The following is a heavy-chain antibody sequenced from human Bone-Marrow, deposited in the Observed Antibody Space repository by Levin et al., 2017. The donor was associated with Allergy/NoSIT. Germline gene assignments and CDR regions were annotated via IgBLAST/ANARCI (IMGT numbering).Heavy chain of an antibody. CDR3: ARFNGYDVDY. Sequence: PSETLSLTCTVSGGSISGGGYYWSWIRQHPGKGLEWIGYIYYSGNTYYNPSLKSRVIISVVTSKNQLSLKLTSVTVADTAVYYCARFNGYDVDYWGQGTLVTVSS. D-gene: IGHD5-12*01. J-gene: IGHJ4*02. CDR2: IYYSGNT. V-gene: IGHV4-31*03. CDR1: GGSISGGGYY.